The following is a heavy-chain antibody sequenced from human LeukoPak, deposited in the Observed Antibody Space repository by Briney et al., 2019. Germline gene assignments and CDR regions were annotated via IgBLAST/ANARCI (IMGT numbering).Heavy chain of an antibody. CDR1: GFTLTSNY. V-gene: IGHV3-66*04. Sequence: GGSLRLSCAVSGFTLTSNYMSWVRQAPGEGLEGVSFIYSGDTTYYTDSVKGRFTISRDNSKHTLYLQMNSLRAEDTAVYYSARRGYGDYAPFDYWGQGTLVTVSS. D-gene: IGHD4-17*01. CDR2: IYSGDTT. J-gene: IGHJ4*02. CDR3: ARRGYGDYAPFDY.